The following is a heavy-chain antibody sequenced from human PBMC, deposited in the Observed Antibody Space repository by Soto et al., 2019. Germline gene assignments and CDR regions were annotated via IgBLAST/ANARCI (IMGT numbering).Heavy chain of an antibody. CDR3: ARGWKTLYSSSSRPTDAFDI. J-gene: IGHJ3*02. CDR1: GFTFSSYW. D-gene: IGHD6-6*01. V-gene: IGHV3-74*01. CDR2: INSDGSST. Sequence: EVQLVESGGGLVQPGGSLRLSCAASGFTFSSYWMHWVRQAPGKGLVWVSRINSDGSSTSYADSVKGRFTISRDNAKNTLYLQMNRLRAEDTAVYYCARGWKTLYSSSSRPTDAFDIWGQGTMVTVSS.